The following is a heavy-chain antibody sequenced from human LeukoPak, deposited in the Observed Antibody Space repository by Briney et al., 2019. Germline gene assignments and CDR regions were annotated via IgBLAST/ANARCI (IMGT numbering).Heavy chain of an antibody. J-gene: IGHJ4*02. CDR3: ARAGVQWWVQDY. Sequence: GGSLRLSCAASGFTFSSYSMNWVRQAPGKGLEWVSSISSSSSYIYYADSVKGRFTISRDNAKNSLYLQMNSLRAEDTAVYYCARAGVQWWVQDYWGQGTLVTVSS. CDR1: GFTFSSYS. CDR2: ISSSSSYI. D-gene: IGHD2-15*01. V-gene: IGHV3-21*01.